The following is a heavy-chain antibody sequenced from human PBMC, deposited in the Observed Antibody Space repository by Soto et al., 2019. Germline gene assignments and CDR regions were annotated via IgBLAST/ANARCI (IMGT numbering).Heavy chain of an antibody. D-gene: IGHD4-17*01. CDR2: IYWNDDK. CDR3: APLPTTVTDHYFDY. CDR1: GFSLSTSGVG. V-gene: IGHV2-5*01. Sequence: SGPTLVKPTQTLTLTCTFSGFSLSTSGVGVGWIRQPPGKALEWLALIYWNDDKRYSPSLKSRLTITKDTSKNQVVLTMTNMDPVDTATYYCAPLPTTVTDHYFDYWGQGTLVTVS. J-gene: IGHJ4*02.